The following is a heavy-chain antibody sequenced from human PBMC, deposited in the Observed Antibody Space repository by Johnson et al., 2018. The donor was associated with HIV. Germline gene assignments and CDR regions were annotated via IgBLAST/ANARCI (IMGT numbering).Heavy chain of an antibody. Sequence: VQLVESGGGLVQPGGSLRLSCAASGFTFSCYDVHWVRQATGKGLEWVSPIGTAGDTYYPGSVKGRFTISRDNSKNTLYLQMNSLRAGDSAVYYCARVGGSWMLDAFDIWGQGTVVTVSS. CDR1: GFTFSCYD. CDR3: ARVGGSWMLDAFDI. J-gene: IGHJ3*02. D-gene: IGHD3-10*01. CDR2: IGTAGDT. V-gene: IGHV3-13*01.